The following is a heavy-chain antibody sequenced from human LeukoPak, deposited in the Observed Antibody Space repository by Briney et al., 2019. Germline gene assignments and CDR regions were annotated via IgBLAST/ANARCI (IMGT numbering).Heavy chain of an antibody. CDR3: ATSPMVRGIYQFDY. D-gene: IGHD3-10*01. V-gene: IGHV4-61*01. CDR1: GASVSSGSYS. Sequence: SETLSLTCTVSGASVSSGSYSWNWIRQPPGKGLEWIGYMFYRGSTNYNPSLKSRVTISVDSSKSQFSLNLSSVTAADTAIYYCATSPMVRGIYQFDYWGQGTLVTVSS. J-gene: IGHJ4*02. CDR2: MFYRGST.